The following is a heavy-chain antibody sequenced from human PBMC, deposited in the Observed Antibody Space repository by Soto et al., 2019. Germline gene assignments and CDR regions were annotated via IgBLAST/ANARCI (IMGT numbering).Heavy chain of an antibody. Sequence: GGSLRLSCAASGFTFSSYAMHWVRQAPGKGLEWVAVISYDGSNKYYADSVKGRFTISRDNSKNTLYLQMNSLRAEDTAVYYCARVKRSRAVDSPSNYWGQGTLVTVSS. CDR1: GFTFSSYA. CDR2: ISYDGSNK. V-gene: IGHV3-30-3*01. J-gene: IGHJ4*02. D-gene: IGHD3-22*01. CDR3: ARVKRSRAVDSPSNY.